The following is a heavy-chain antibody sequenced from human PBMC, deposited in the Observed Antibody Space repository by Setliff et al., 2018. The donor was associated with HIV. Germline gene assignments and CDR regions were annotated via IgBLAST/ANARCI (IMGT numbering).Heavy chain of an antibody. CDR3: ARLDYSNYYSYYIDV. CDR1: GASITNSNSY. CDR2: IFDSGST. Sequence: SETLSLTCNVYGASITNSNSYWGWIRQPPGKRLEWLGSIFDSGSTSYNPSLSGRLTISVDTSKNQVSLRLNSVTAADTAVYYCARLDYSNYYSYYIDVWGEGTMVTVSS. V-gene: IGHV4-39*01. J-gene: IGHJ6*03. D-gene: IGHD4-4*01.